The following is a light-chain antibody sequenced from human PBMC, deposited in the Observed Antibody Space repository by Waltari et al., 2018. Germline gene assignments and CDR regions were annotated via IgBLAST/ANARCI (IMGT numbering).Light chain of an antibody. Sequence: DVVLTQSPLSLPVTLGQPASISCRSTQSLVHSDGNTYFNWFHQRPGQSPRRLIYKVSSRDSGGPDRVSGSGSGTDFTLKISRVEAEDVGVYYCMQGTHWPPAFGPGTKVDIK. J-gene: IGKJ3*01. CDR3: MQGTHWPPA. V-gene: IGKV2-30*02. CDR2: KVS. CDR1: QSLVHSDGNTY.